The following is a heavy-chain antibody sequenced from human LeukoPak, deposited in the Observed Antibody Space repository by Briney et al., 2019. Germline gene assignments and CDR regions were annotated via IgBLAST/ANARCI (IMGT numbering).Heavy chain of an antibody. Sequence: PSETLSLTCTVSGASISSYDWSWIRQPPGKALEWIGYISHSGSTNYNPSLKSRVTISTDTSKNQFSITLSSVTTADTAVYYCARGSSGYYTYWGRGTLVTVSS. CDR3: ARGSSGYYTY. CDR2: ISHSGST. CDR1: GASISSYD. D-gene: IGHD3-22*01. J-gene: IGHJ4*02. V-gene: IGHV4-59*01.